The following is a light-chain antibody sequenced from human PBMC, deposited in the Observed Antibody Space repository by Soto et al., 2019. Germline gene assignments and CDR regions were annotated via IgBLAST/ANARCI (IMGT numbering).Light chain of an antibody. V-gene: IGLV2-8*01. J-gene: IGLJ1*01. CDR3: SSHGGNSPYF. CDR1: TGDIGNYNF. CDR2: EFN. Sequence: QSALTQPPSASGSPGQSVAISCTGTTGDIGNYNFVSWYQQHPGKAPKLLIFEFNKRPSGVPDRFSGSKSGNTASLTVSGLQAEDEADYYCSSHGGNSPYFFGTGTKLTIL.